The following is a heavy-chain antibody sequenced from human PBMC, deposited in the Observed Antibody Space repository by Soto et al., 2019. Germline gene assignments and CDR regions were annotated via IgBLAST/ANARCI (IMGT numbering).Heavy chain of an antibody. CDR1: GFIFSNYN. D-gene: IGHD6-19*01. CDR2: ISSGSRSI. Sequence: SLRLSCAASGFIFSNYNMNWVRQAPGRGLEWVSSISSGSRSIRYADSVRGRFTMSRDNARTSLYLQMNTLRAEDTAVYFCARLSGSYDFDYWGQGTLVTVSS. J-gene: IGHJ4*02. CDR3: ARLSGSYDFDY. V-gene: IGHV3-21*01.